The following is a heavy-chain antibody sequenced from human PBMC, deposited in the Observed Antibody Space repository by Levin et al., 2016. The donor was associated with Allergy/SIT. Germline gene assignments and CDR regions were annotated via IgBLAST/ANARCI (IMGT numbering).Heavy chain of an antibody. CDR3: AIEPMRGVIVIRFDY. Sequence: SVKVSCKASGGTFSSYAISWVRQAPGQGLEWMGGIIPIFGTANYTQKFQGRVTITADKSTSTAYMELSSLRSEDTAVYYCAIEPMRGVIVIRFDYWGQGTLVTVSS. V-gene: IGHV1-69*06. D-gene: IGHD3-16*02. J-gene: IGHJ4*02. CDR1: GGTFSSYA. CDR2: IIPIFGTA.